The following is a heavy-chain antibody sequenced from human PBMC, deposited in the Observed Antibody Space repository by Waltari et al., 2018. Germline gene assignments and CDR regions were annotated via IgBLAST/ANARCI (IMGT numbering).Heavy chain of an antibody. CDR3: ATYLRSSGSYSLVY. CDR1: GYTFTDYY. D-gene: IGHD1-26*01. J-gene: IGHJ4*02. Sequence: QVQLVQSGAEVKQPGASVKVSCKASGYTFTDYYMHWVRQAPGQGLEWGGWMNPNDGGTNYEQKCQGRVTLARDTSITTAYMELSSLRSDATAVYYCATYLRSSGSYSLVYWGQGTLVTVSS. V-gene: IGHV1-2*02. CDR2: MNPNDGGT.